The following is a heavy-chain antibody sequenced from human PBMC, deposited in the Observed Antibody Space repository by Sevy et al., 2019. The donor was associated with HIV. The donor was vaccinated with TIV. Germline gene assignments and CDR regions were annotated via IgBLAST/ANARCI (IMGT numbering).Heavy chain of an antibody. CDR3: AKDWALDIVIVPSGMPAN. CDR1: GFSFTTYG. CDR2: ISYDGSKR. Sequence: GGSLRLSCAASGFSFTTYGMHWVRQAPGKGLEWVAVISYDGSKRYYSDSVKGRFTISRDISKNTLDLQMNSLRAEDTAVYYCAKDWALDIVIVPSGMPANWGQGTLVTVSS. D-gene: IGHD2-2*01. J-gene: IGHJ4*02. V-gene: IGHV3-30*18.